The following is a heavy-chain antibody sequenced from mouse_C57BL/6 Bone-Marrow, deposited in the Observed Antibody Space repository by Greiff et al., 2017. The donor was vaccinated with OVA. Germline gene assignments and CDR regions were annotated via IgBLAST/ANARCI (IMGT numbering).Heavy chain of an antibody. Sequence: VQLQQSGPELVKPGASVKISCKASGYTFTDYYMNWVKQSHGKSLEWIGDINPNNGGTSYNQKFKGKATLTVDKSSSTAYMELRSLTSEDSAVYYCARMKRNDYWGQGTTLTVSS. J-gene: IGHJ2*01. CDR3: ARMKRNDY. CDR2: INPNNGGT. V-gene: IGHV1-26*01. CDR1: GYTFTDYY.